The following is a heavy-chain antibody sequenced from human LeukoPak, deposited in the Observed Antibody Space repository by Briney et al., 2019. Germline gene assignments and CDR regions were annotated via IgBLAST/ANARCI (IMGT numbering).Heavy chain of an antibody. CDR3: ARRGSSGWYDY. J-gene: IGHJ4*02. CDR2: IYYSGST. V-gene: IGHV4-39*01. D-gene: IGHD6-19*01. Sequence: SETLSLTCTVSGGSISSSSYCWGWIRQPPGKGLEWIGSIYYSGSTYYNPSLKSRVTISVDTSKNQFSLKLSSVTAADTAVYYCARRGSSGWYDYWGQGTLVTVSS. CDR1: GGSISSSSYC.